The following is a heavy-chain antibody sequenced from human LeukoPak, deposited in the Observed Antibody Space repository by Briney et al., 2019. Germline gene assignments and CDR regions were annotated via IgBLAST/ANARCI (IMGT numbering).Heavy chain of an antibody. D-gene: IGHD1-7*01. CDR1: GGSISSYY. J-gene: IGHJ4*02. CDR3: ARGSRELYYFDY. Sequence: SETLSLTCTVSGGSISSYYWSWIRQPPGKGLEWIGYIYYSGSTKYNPSLKSRVTISVDASKTQFSLKLNSVTAADTAVYYCARGSRELYYFDYWGQGTLVTVTS. CDR2: IYYSGST. V-gene: IGHV4-59*01.